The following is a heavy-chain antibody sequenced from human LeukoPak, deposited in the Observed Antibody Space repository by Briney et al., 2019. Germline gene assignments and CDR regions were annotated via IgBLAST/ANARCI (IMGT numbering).Heavy chain of an antibody. CDR1: GYSFTSYW. Sequence: GESLKISCKGSGYSFTSYWIGWVRQMPGKGLGWMGIIYPGDSDTRYSPSFQGQVTISAEKSISTAYLQWSSLKASDTAMYYCARLDILTGYYNDGDFQHWGQGTLVTVSS. J-gene: IGHJ1*01. CDR3: ARLDILTGYYNDGDFQH. V-gene: IGHV5-51*01. CDR2: IYPGDSDT. D-gene: IGHD3-9*01.